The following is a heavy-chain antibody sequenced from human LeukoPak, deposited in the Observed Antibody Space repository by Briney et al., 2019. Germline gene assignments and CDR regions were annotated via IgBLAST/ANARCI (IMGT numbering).Heavy chain of an antibody. CDR1: GYSISSGYY. J-gene: IGHJ4*02. CDR2: IYHSGNT. V-gene: IGHV4-38-2*02. Sequence: SETLSLTCTVSGYSISSGYYWAWIRQSPGNGLEWIGIIYHSGNTYYNPSLKSRVTILVDTSKNQFSLQLGSVTATDTAVYYCARAGYCSGVSCYSAVPGKYWGQGALVTVSS. D-gene: IGHD2-15*01. CDR3: ARAGYCSGVSCYSAVPGKY.